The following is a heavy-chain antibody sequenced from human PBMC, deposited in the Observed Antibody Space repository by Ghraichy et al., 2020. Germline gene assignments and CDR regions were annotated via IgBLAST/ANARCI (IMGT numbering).Heavy chain of an antibody. CDR1: GFTFSNAW. V-gene: IGHV3-15*01. CDR3: TTAFGGITFGGVIALSDY. J-gene: IGHJ4*02. Sequence: GGSLRLSCAASGFTFSNAWMSWVRQAPGKGLEWVGRIKSKTDGGTTDYAAPVKGRFTISRDDSKNTLYLQMNSLKTEDTAVYYCTTAFGGITFGGVIALSDYWGQGTLVTVSS. D-gene: IGHD3-16*02. CDR2: IKSKTDGGTT.